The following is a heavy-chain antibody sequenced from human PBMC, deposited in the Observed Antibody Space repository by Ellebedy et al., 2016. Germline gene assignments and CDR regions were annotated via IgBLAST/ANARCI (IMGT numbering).Heavy chain of an antibody. CDR1: GGSISSGGYY. CDR3: ARKITGTDF. J-gene: IGHJ4*02. CDR2: INHSGST. V-gene: IGHV4-39*07. D-gene: IGHD1-20*01. Sequence: SETLSLTCTVSGGSISSGGYYWSWIRQPPGKGLEWIGEINHSGSTNYNPSLKSRVTISVDTSKNQFSLKLSSVTAADTAVYYCARKITGTDFWGQGTLVTVSS.